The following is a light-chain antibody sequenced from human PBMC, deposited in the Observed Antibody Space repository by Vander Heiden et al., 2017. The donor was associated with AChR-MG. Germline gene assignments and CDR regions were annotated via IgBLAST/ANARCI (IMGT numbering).Light chain of an antibody. CDR3: QQRSNWPPSIT. Sequence: VLTQSPATLSLSPGERATLSCRASACASCDISWYQQKPGQAPRLFIYDASNSATGIPARFSGSGSGTDFTLTISSLEPEDFAVYYCQQRSNWPPSITFGQGTRLEIK. J-gene: IGKJ5*01. V-gene: IGKV3-11*01. CDR2: DAS. CDR1: ACASCD.